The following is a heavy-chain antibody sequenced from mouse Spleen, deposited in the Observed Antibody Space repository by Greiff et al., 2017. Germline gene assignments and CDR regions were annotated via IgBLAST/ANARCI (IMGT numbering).Heavy chain of an antibody. V-gene: IGHV3-6*01. D-gene: IGHD4-1*01. CDR3: ARSRSNWDWFAY. J-gene: IGHJ3*01. Sequence: EVKVEESGPGLVKPSQSLSLTCSVTGYSITSGYYWNWIRQFPGNKLEWMGYISYDGSNNYNPSLKNRISITRDTSKNQFFLKLNSVTTEDTATYYCARSRSNWDWFAYWGQGTLVTVSA. CDR2: ISYDGSN. CDR1: GYSITSGYY.